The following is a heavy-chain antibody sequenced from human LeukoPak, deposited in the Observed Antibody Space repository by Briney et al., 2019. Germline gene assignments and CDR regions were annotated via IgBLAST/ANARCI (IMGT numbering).Heavy chain of an antibody. J-gene: IGHJ4*02. CDR3: ARSGRGSSAHDY. CDR1: GYSFTTFH. D-gene: IGHD3-16*01. V-gene: IGHV1-8*03. Sequence: GASVKVSCKAAGYSFTTFHMNWVRQAPGQGPEWMGWVNPDNGNTGFAQKFQGRVTITRNTSISTAYMELSSLRSEDTAVYYCARSGRGSSAHDYWGQGTLVTVSS. CDR2: VNPDNGNT.